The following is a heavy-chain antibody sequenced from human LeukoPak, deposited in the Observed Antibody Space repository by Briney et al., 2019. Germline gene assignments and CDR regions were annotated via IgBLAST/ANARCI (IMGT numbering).Heavy chain of an antibody. V-gene: IGHV4-30-4*08. D-gene: IGHD6-25*01. CDR2: IYYSGST. Sequence: PSQTLSLTCTVSGGSISSGDYYWSWIRQPPGKGLEWIGYIYYSGSTYYNPSLKSRVTISVDTSKNQFSLKLSSVTAADMAVYYCAIAGQRLLLKYWGQGTLVTVSS. J-gene: IGHJ4*02. CDR1: GGSISSGDYY. CDR3: AIAGQRLLLKY.